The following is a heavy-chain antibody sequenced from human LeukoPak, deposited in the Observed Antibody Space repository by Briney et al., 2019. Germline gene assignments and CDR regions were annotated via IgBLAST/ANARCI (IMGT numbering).Heavy chain of an antibody. J-gene: IGHJ6*02. CDR1: GFTFSSYA. V-gene: IGHV3-23*01. D-gene: IGHD2-21*02. CDR3: ARHYCGGDCYYYYYYGMDV. Sequence: PSGGSLRLSCAASGFTFSSYAMSWVRQAPGKGLEWVSAISGSGGSTYYADSVKGRFTISRDNSKNTLYLQMNSLRAEDTAVYYCARHYCGGDCYYYYYYGMDVWGQGTTVTVSS. CDR2: ISGSGGST.